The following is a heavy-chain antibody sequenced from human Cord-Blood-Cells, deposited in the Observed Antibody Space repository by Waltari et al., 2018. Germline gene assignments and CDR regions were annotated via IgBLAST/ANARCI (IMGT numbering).Heavy chain of an antibody. V-gene: IGHV4-38-2*02. CDR3: ARDSEAYCGGDCYDSSFDY. CDR1: GYSISRGYY. D-gene: IGHD2-21*01. CDR2: IYHSGST. Sequence: QVQLQESGPGLVKPSETLSLTCPVSGYSISRGYYWGWIRQPPGKGLEWIGSIYHSGSTYYNPSLKSRVTISVDTSKNQFSLKLSSVTAADTAVYYCARDSEAYCGGDCYDSSFDYWGQGTLVTVSS. J-gene: IGHJ4*02.